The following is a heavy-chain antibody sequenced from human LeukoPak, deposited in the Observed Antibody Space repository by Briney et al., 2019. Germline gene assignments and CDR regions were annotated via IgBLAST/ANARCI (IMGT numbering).Heavy chain of an antibody. CDR3: ARVRETMVRGVRAQTDAFDI. CDR1: GYTFTGYY. V-gene: IGHV1-2*02. D-gene: IGHD3-10*01. CDR2: INPNSGGT. Sequence: ASVKVSCKASGYTFTGYYMHWVRQAPGQGLEWIGWINPNSGGTNYAQKFQGRVTMTRDTSISTAYMELSRLRSDDTAVYYCARVRETMVRGVRAQTDAFDIWGQGTMVTVSS. J-gene: IGHJ3*02.